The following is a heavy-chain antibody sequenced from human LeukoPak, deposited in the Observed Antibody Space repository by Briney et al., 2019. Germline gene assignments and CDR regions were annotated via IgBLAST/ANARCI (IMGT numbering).Heavy chain of an antibody. CDR3: ATMNNYYGMDV. D-gene: IGHD3-22*01. CDR2: IYYSGST. Sequence: SETLSLTCTVSGGSISSSSYYWGWIRQPPGKGLEWIGSIYYSGSTYYNPSLKSRVTISVDTYKNQFSLKLSSVTAADTAVYYCATMNNYYGMDVWGQGTTVTVSS. V-gene: IGHV4-39*01. J-gene: IGHJ6*02. CDR1: GGSISSSSYY.